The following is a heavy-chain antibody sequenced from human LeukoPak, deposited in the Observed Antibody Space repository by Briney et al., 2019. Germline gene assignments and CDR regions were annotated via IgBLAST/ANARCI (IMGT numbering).Heavy chain of an antibody. D-gene: IGHD3-3*01. CDR1: GFTFSSYS. J-gene: IGHJ6*02. CDR2: ISSSSSYI. V-gene: IGHV3-21*01. Sequence: SGGSLRLSCAASGFTFSSYSMNWVRQAPGKGLEWVSSISSSSSYIYYADSVKGRFTISRDNAKNSLYLQMNSLRDEDTALYYCARAIFGVSKNKRGMDLWRQATTVTVSS. CDR3: ARAIFGVSKNKRGMDL.